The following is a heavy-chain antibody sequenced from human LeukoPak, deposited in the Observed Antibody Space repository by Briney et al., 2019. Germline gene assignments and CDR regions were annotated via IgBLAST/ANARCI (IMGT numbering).Heavy chain of an antibody. CDR3: AGRPCSGGVCAFDS. Sequence: TGGSLRLSCVATGFTFSSYSMNWVRQAPGKGLEWVSSISSSGSYIYYADSVKGRFTISRDNAKNLLYLQMNSLRAEDTAVFYCAGRPCSGGVCAFDSWGQGTLVTVSS. V-gene: IGHV3-21*06. CDR2: ISSSGSYI. J-gene: IGHJ4*02. CDR1: GFTFSSYS. D-gene: IGHD2-8*02.